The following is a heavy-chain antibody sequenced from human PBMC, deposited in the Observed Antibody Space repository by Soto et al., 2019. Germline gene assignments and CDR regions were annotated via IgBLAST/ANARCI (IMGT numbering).Heavy chain of an antibody. V-gene: IGHV4-31*03. CDR3: ARSGGSAYPFDP. J-gene: IGHJ5*02. Sequence: QVQLQESGPGLVKPSQTLSVTCTVSGGSISSGAYYWSWIRQHPGKGLEWIGYIYYSGSSYYNPSLKSRVTISVDTSKNQFSLKLSSVTAADTAVYYCARSGGSAYPFDPWGQGTLVTVS. CDR1: GGSISSGAYY. CDR2: IYYSGSS. D-gene: IGHD3-16*01.